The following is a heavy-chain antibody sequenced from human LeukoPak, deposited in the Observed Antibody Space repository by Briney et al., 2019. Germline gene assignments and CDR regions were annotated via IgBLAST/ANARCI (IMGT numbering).Heavy chain of an antibody. CDR2: IIPIFGTA. CDR3: ARVLSYYDSSGYPPFD. D-gene: IGHD3-22*01. J-gene: IGHJ4*02. Sequence: SVKVSCKASGGTFSSYAISWVRQAPGQGLEWIGRIIPIFGTANYAQKFQGRVTITTDESTSTAYMELSSLRSEDTAVYYCARVLSYYDSSGYPPFDWGQGTLVTVSS. CDR1: GGTFSSYA. V-gene: IGHV1-69*05.